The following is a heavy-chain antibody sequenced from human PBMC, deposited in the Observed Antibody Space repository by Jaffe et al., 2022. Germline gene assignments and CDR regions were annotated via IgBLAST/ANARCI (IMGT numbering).Heavy chain of an antibody. J-gene: IGHJ6*03. CDR2: IRYDGSNE. Sequence: QVQLVESGGGVVQPGGSLRLSCAASGFSFSAYGMHWVRQAPGKGLERVAFIRYDGSNESYVDSVRGRFTISRDNSKNTLYLQMHIMRPEDTAVYYCARDLFTYMDVWGQGTTVTVSS. D-gene: IGHD3-10*02. CDR1: GFSFSAYG. V-gene: IGHV3-30*02. CDR3: ARDLFTYMDV.